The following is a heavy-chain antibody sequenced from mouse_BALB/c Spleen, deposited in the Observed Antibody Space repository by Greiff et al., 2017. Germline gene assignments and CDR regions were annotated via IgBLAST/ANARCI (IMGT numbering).Heavy chain of an antibody. J-gene: IGHJ2*01. V-gene: IGHV2-4-1*01. Sequence: VKLMESGPGLVQPSQSLSITCTVSGFSLTSYGVHWVRQSPGKGLEWLGVIWSGGSTDYNAAFISRLSISKDNSKSQVFFKMNSLQADDTAIYYCARNSGDLLDYWGQGTTLTVSA. CDR2: IWSGGST. CDR3: ARNSGDLLDY. CDR1: GFSLTSYG. D-gene: IGHD3-1*01.